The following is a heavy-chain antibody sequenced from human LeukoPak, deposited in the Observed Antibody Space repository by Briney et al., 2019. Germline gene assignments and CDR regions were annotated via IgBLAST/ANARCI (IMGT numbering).Heavy chain of an antibody. CDR2: FMGRGGIT. Sequence: PGGSLTLSCAASGFTFSIYAMSWVRQAPGRGLEGASTFMGRGGITNYADSGKARLTLPRDNSKNTLYLQMNSLRAEDTAVYHCAKGSYYYDSADYFDYWGQGTLVTVSS. J-gene: IGHJ4*02. V-gene: IGHV3-23*01. CDR1: GFTFSIYA. CDR3: AKGSYYYDSADYFDY. D-gene: IGHD3-22*01.